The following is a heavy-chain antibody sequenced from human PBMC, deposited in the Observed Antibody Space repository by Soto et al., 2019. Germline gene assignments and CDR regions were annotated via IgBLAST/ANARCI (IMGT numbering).Heavy chain of an antibody. CDR1: VFTFNSYP. CDR3: AKDRSGYSNYVGYFDY. Sequence: PWGSLLLSCAASVFTFNSYPMSWVRQAPGKGLEWVSSISATGGTTYYADSVRGRFTIFRDNSGNTLYLQLSSLRAEDTAVYSCAKDRSGYSNYVGYFDYWGQGTLVTVSS. CDR2: ISATGGTT. V-gene: IGHV3-23*01. J-gene: IGHJ4*02. D-gene: IGHD4-4*01.